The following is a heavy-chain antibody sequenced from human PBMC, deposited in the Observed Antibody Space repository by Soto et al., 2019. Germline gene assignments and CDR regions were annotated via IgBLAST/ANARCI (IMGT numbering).Heavy chain of an antibody. J-gene: IGHJ5*02. CDR1: GYTFTSYA. V-gene: IGHV1-3*01. Sequence: ASVKVSCKASGYTFTSYAMHWVRQAPGQRLEWMGWINAGNGNTKYSQKFQGRVTITRDTSASTAYMELSSLRSEDTAVYYCARAPHEPNWFDPWGQGTLVTVSS. CDR3: ARAPHEPNWFDP. CDR2: INAGNGNT.